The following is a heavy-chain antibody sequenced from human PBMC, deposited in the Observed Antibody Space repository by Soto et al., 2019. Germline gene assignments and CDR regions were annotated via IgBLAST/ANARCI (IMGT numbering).Heavy chain of an antibody. CDR3: AREYDYGGAPVENWFDP. CDR1: GFTFSSYG. D-gene: IGHD4-17*01. Sequence: GGSLRLSCAASGFTFSSYGMHWVRQAPGKGLEWVAVIWYDGSNKYYADSVKGRFTISRDNSKNTLYLQMNSLRAEDTAVYYCAREYDYGGAPVENWFDPWGQGTLVTVSS. V-gene: IGHV3-33*01. CDR2: IWYDGSNK. J-gene: IGHJ5*02.